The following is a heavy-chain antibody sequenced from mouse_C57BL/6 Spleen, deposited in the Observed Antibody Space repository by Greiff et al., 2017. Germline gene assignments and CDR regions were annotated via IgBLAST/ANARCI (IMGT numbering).Heavy chain of an antibody. CDR2: ISSGSSTI. CDR3: ARGKNYGSSWYAMDY. D-gene: IGHD1-1*01. CDR1: GFTFSDYG. Sequence: EVKLVESGGGLVKPGGSLKLSYAASGFTFSDYGMHWVRQAPEKGLEWVAYISSGSSTIYYADTVKGRFTISRDNAKNTLFLQMTSLRSEDTAMYYCARGKNYGSSWYAMDYWGQGTSVTVSS. J-gene: IGHJ4*01. V-gene: IGHV5-17*01.